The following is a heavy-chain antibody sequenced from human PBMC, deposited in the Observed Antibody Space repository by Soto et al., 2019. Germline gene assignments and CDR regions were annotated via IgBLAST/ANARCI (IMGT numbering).Heavy chain of an antibody. J-gene: IGHJ4*02. V-gene: IGHV1-58*01. D-gene: IGHD3-16*01. CDR3: AADSIVDYVWGSYVY. CDR1: GFTFTSSA. CDR2: IVVGSGNT. Sequence: QMQLVQSGPEVKKPGTSVKVSCKASGFTFTSSAVQWVRQARGQRLEWIGWIVVGSGNTNYAQKFQERVTITRDMSTSTAYMELSSLRSEDTAVYYCAADSIVDYVWGSYVYWGQGTLVTVSS.